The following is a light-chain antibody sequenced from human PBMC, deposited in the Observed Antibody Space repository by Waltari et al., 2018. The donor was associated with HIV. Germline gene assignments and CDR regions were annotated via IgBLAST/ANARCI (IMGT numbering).Light chain of an antibody. CDR1: SSNIGSNT. J-gene: IGLJ3*02. CDR3: AAWDDSLNGPV. Sequence: QSVLTQPPSASGTPGPRVTISCSGSSSNIGSNTVHWYQQLPGTAPKLLISSNNPRPSGAPDRVSGSKSGTSASLAISVLQSEDEADYYCAAWDDSLNGPVFGGGTKLTVL. V-gene: IGLV1-44*01. CDR2: SNN.